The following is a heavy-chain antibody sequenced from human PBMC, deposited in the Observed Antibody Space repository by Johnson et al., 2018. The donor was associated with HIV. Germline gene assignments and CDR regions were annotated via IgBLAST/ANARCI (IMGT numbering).Heavy chain of an antibody. J-gene: IGHJ3*02. V-gene: IGHV3-20*04. CDR3: ARRDSGSLSFDI. Sequence: VQLVESGGGVLRPGGSLRLSCEGSGFIFADYGLSWVRQAPGRGLEWVSGITWNGGRIGYADSVKGRSTISRDNVRNSLYLQMNSLRAEDTAFYYCARRDSGSLSFDIWGQGTMVTVSS. CDR1: GFIFADYG. CDR2: ITWNGGRI. D-gene: IGHD1-26*01.